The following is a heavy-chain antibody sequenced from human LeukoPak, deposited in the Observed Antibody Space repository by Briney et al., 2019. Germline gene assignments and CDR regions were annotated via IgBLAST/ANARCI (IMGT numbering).Heavy chain of an antibody. V-gene: IGHV3-11*01. CDR1: GFTFSDYY. CDR3: ASLYASRSYHPPIRTTDNYYYYGMDV. D-gene: IGHD3-10*01. Sequence: PGGSLRLSCAASGFTFSDYYMSWIRQAPGKGLEWVSYISSSGSTIYYADSVKGRFTISRDNAKNSLYLQMNSLRAEDTAVYYCASLYASRSYHPPIRTTDNYYYYGMDVWGQGTTVTVSS. J-gene: IGHJ6*02. CDR2: ISSSGSTI.